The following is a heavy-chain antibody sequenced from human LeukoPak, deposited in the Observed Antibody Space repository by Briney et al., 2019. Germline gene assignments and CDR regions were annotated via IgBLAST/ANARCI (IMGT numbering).Heavy chain of an antibody. D-gene: IGHD5-12*01. CDR1: GYTFTSYG. CDR2: ISAYNGNT. Sequence: GASVKVSCKASGYTFTSYGISWVRQAPGQGLEWMGWISAYNGNTNYAQKLQGRVTMTTDTSTSTAYMELRSLRSDDTAVYYCARVAAGGIIVATSVDFDYWGQETLVTVSS. V-gene: IGHV1-18*01. J-gene: IGHJ4*02. CDR3: ARVAAGGIIVATSVDFDY.